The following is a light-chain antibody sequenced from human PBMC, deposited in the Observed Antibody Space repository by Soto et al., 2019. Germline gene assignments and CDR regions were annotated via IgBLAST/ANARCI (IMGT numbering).Light chain of an antibody. CDR3: VLYMGSGIAV. CDR1: SGSVSTSYY. V-gene: IGLV8-61*01. Sequence: TVVTQAPSFSVSPGGTVTLTCGLSSGSVSTSYYPSWYQQTPGQAPRTLIYSTNTRSSGVPDRFSGSILGNKAALTITGAQADDESDYYCVLYMGSGIAVFGGGTQLTVL. CDR2: STN. J-gene: IGLJ7*01.